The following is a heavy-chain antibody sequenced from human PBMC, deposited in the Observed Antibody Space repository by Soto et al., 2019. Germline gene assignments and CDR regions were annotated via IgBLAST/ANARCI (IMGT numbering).Heavy chain of an antibody. J-gene: IGHJ4*02. Sequence: SETLSLTCTVSGGSINNYYWSWIRQPPGKGLEWIGYVHYTGSTNYNPSLKSRISISLDTSKIQFSLKLSSVTVADTAVYYCARHPSYDFWSGYHFDLWGQGTLVTVSS. D-gene: IGHD3-3*01. CDR3: ARHPSYDFWSGYHFDL. V-gene: IGHV4-59*08. CDR1: GGSINNYY. CDR2: VHYTGST.